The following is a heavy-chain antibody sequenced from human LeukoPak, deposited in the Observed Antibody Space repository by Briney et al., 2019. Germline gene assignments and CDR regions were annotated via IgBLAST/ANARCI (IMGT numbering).Heavy chain of an antibody. V-gene: IGHV4-59*11. Sequence: SETLSLTCTVSGGSISSHYWSWIRQPPRKGLEWIGYISYSGSTNYNPSLKSRVTMSVDTSKNQFSLKLSSVTAADTTVYYCTRDRRDGYNYVDIWGQGTLVTVSS. D-gene: IGHD5-24*01. CDR3: TRDRRDGYNYVDI. CDR2: ISYSGST. CDR1: GGSISSHY. J-gene: IGHJ4*02.